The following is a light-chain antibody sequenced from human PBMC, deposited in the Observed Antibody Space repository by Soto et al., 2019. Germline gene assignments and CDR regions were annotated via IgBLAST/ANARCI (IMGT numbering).Light chain of an antibody. CDR1: SSDIGAYNS. CDR2: QVS. CDR3: SSYKRGATLV. J-gene: IGLJ2*01. Sequence: QSALTQPASVSGSPGQSITISCTGTSSDIGAYNSVSWYQHHPGKAPKLIVFQVSFRPSAVSDRFSGSKSDNTASLTISGLQTEDEADYYCSSYKRGATLVFGGGTKLTVL. V-gene: IGLV2-14*01.